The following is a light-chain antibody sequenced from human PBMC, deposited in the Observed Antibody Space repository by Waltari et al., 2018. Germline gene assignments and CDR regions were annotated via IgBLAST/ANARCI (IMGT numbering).Light chain of an antibody. V-gene: IGKV1-33*01. CDR2: DAS. CDR1: QDITKY. CDR3: QQYDNPLFT. J-gene: IGKJ3*01. Sequence: DIQMTQSPSSLSASVGDRVTITCQASQDITKYLNWYQQKPRKAPTPLIYDASTLEVGVPSRFRGNGSGTDFTFSISCLQPEYFAAYYCQQYDNPLFTFGPGTKVDIK.